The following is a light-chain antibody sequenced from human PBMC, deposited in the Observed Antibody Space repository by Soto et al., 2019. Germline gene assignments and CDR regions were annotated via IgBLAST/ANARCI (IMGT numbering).Light chain of an antibody. J-gene: IGKJ3*01. CDR2: GAS. V-gene: IGKV1-9*01. Sequence: IQLTQSPSSLSASVGDRVTITCRASQGISSFLAWYQHKPGKAPKLLIYGASTLQSGVPSRFSGSGSGTDFTLTIGSLQPADFATYYCQQLNSFPIPFGPGTKVDIK. CDR1: QGISSF. CDR3: QQLNSFPIP.